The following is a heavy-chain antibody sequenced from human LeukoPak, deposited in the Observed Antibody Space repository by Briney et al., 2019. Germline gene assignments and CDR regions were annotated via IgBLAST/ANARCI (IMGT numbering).Heavy chain of an antibody. Sequence: GGSLRLSCAASGFTFSSYAMSWVRQAPGKGLEWVSAISGSGGSTYYADSVKGRFTISRDNSKNTLYLQMNSLRAEDTAVYYCAIRGYSGYESGYWGQGTLVTVSS. V-gene: IGHV3-23*01. J-gene: IGHJ4*02. CDR3: AIRGYSGYESGY. CDR2: ISGSGGST. D-gene: IGHD5-12*01. CDR1: GFTFSSYA.